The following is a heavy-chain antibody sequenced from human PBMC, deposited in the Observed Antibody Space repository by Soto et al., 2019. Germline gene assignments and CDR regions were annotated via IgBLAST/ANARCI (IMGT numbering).Heavy chain of an antibody. V-gene: IGHV4-34*01. CDR2: INHSGST. CDR3: ARLTPTPYSSSWYRHTVGAHFDY. CDR1: GGSFSGYY. Sequence: SETLSLTCAVYGGSFSGYYWSWIRQPPGKGLEWIGEINHSGSTNYNPSLKSRVTISLDTSKNQFSLKLSSVTAADTAVYYCARLTPTPYSSSWYRHTVGAHFDYWGDGTLVTVSS. D-gene: IGHD6-13*01. J-gene: IGHJ4*01.